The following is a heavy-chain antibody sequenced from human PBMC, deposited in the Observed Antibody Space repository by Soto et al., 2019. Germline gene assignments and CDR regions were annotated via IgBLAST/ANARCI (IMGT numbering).Heavy chain of an antibody. V-gene: IGHV4-31*03. D-gene: IGHD3-3*01. Sequence: QVQLQESGPGLVKPSQTLSVTCTVSGGSISSGGYYWSWIRQHPGKGLEWIGYIYYSGSTYYNPSPKSRVTISVDTSKNQFSLKLSSVTAADTAVYYCARGSPDIDFWCGYPKFDYWGQGTMVTVST. CDR3: ARGSPDIDFWCGYPKFDY. CDR2: IYYSGST. J-gene: IGHJ4*02. CDR1: GGSISSGGYY.